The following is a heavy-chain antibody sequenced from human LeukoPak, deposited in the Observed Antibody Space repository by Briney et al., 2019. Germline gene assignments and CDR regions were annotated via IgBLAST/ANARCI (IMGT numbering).Heavy chain of an antibody. CDR2: IYYSGST. Sequence: PSETLSLTCTVSGGSMNSYYWSWIRQPPGKGLEWIGYIYYSGSTNYNPSLKSRVTISVDTSKNQFSLKLSSVTAADTAVYYCASGDCRGGSCYHDYWGQGTLVTVSS. J-gene: IGHJ4*02. V-gene: IGHV4-59*08. CDR3: ASGDCRGGSCYHDY. CDR1: GGSMNSYY. D-gene: IGHD2-15*01.